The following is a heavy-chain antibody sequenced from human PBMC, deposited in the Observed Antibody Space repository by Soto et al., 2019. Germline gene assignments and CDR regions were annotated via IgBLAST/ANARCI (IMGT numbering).Heavy chain of an antibody. Sequence: SETLSLTCTVSGGSLTSYYWSWIRQPPGKGLEWIGFVYYTGIARYNPSLKSRVTISVDTSKNQFSLKLSSVTAADTAVYYCAGLKYFHSSDYLVHWAQGTRVTVPS. D-gene: IGHD3-22*01. CDR1: GGSLTSYY. CDR2: VYYTGIA. J-gene: IGHJ4*02. V-gene: IGHV4-59*08. CDR3: AGLKYFHSSDYLVH.